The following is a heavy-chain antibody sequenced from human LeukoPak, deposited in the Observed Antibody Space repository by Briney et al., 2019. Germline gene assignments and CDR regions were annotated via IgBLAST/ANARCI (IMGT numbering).Heavy chain of an antibody. CDR1: GFTFSSYG. CDR3: AKGVDTATLHGAFDV. D-gene: IGHD5-18*01. J-gene: IGHJ3*01. CDR2: ISFDGSYK. Sequence: GGSLRLSCAASGFTFSSYGMHWVRQAPGKGLEWVGVISFDGSYKYYVDSVKGRFTISRDNSKNTLYLQMNSLRAEDTAVYYCAKGVDTATLHGAFDVWGQGTMVTVSS. V-gene: IGHV3-30*18.